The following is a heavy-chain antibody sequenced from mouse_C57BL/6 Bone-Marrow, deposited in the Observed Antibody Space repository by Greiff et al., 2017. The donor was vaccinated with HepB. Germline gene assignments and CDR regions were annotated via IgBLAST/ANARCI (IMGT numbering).Heavy chain of an antibody. Sequence: QVQLQQPGAELVMPGASVKLSCKASGYTFTSYWMHWVKQRPGQGLEWIGEIDPSDSYTNYNQKFKGKSTLTVDKYSSTAYMQLSSLTSEDSAVYYCAKAKTLPYAMDYWGQGTSVTVSS. CDR1: GYTFTSYW. D-gene: IGHD2-1*01. V-gene: IGHV1-69*01. CDR2: IDPSDSYT. J-gene: IGHJ4*01. CDR3: AKAKTLPYAMDY.